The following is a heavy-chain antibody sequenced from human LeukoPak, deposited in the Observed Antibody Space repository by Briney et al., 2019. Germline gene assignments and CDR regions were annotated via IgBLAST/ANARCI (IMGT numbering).Heavy chain of an antibody. CDR3: ARDRGLVPYPNWFDP. CDR1: GFTFSSYW. CDR2: IKQDGSEK. J-gene: IGHJ5*02. V-gene: IGHV3-7*01. D-gene: IGHD3/OR15-3a*01. Sequence: GGSLRLSCAASGFTFSSYWMSWVRQAPGKGLEWVANIKQDGSEKYYVDSVKGRFTISRNNAKNSLYLQMNSLRAEDTAVYYCARDRGLVPYPNWFDPWGQGTLVTVSS.